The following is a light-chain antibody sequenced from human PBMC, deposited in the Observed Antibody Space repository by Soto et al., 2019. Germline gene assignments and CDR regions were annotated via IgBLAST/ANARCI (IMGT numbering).Light chain of an antibody. Sequence: EIVLTQSPGSLSLSPGERATLSCRASQSVSSTFFAWYQQRPGQAPRLLMYGASSRATGIPERFSGSGSGTDFTLTISSLELEDFAVYYCQQFDSSVTFGQGTKVEIK. V-gene: IGKV3-20*01. CDR2: GAS. CDR3: QQFDSSVT. CDR1: QSVSSTF. J-gene: IGKJ1*01.